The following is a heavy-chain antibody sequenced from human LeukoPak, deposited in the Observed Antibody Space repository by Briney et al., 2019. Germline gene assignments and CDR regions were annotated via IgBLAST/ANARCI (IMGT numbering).Heavy chain of an antibody. Sequence: GGSLRLSCAASGFTFSSYGMHWVRQAPGKGLEWVAFIRYDGSNKYSADSVKGRFPISRDNSKNTLYLQMNSLRAEGTAVYYCAVRSRSHFDYWGQGTLVTVSS. D-gene: IGHD2-15*01. CDR1: GFTFSSYG. J-gene: IGHJ4*02. CDR2: IRYDGSNK. CDR3: AVRSRSHFDY. V-gene: IGHV3-30*02.